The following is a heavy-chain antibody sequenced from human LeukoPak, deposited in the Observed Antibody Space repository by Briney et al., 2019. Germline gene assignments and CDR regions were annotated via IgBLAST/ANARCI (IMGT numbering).Heavy chain of an antibody. D-gene: IGHD1-26*01. Sequence: GASVKVSCKASGYTFTGYYMHWVRQAPGQGLEWMGWINPNSGGTNYAQKFQGRVTMTRDTSISTAYMELSRLRSDDTAVYYCAREGGYSGNYRDCYFDYWGQGTLVTVSS. CDR1: GYTFTGYY. J-gene: IGHJ4*02. CDR3: AREGGYSGNYRDCYFDY. CDR2: INPNSGGT. V-gene: IGHV1-2*02.